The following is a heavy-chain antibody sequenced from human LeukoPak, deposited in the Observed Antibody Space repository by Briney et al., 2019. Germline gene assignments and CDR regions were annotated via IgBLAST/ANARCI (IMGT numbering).Heavy chain of an antibody. CDR3: ARDDSSGWYGKNYYYYMDV. CDR2: INPNSGGT. V-gene: IGHV1-2*02. Sequence: ASVKVSCKASGYTFTRYYMHWVRQAPGQGLEWMGWINPNSGGTNYAQKFQGRVTMTRDTSISTAFMYLSTLRSDDTAVYYCARDDSSGWYGKNYYYYMDVWGKGTTVTVSS. D-gene: IGHD6-19*01. CDR1: GYTFTRYY. J-gene: IGHJ6*03.